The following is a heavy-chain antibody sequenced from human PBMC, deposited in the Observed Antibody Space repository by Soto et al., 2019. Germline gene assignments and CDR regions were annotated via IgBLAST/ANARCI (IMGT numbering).Heavy chain of an antibody. CDR3: AHMIEGAFFDH. Sequence: SGPTLVNPTQTLTLTCTFSGVSRSTRGMGVGWIRQPPGKALEWLALVYWDDDKRYSPSLKSRLTITKDTSKNQVVLTMTYMDPVDTATYYCAHMIEGAFFDHSGQGTLVTVSS. J-gene: IGHJ4*02. D-gene: IGHD2-21*01. V-gene: IGHV2-5*02. CDR1: GVSRSTRGMG. CDR2: VYWDDDK.